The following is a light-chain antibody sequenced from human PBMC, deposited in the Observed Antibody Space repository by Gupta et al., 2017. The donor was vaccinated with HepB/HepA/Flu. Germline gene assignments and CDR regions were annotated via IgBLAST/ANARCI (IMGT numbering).Light chain of an antibody. CDR2: EVT. Sequence: QSALTQPPSASGSPGQSVTISCTGTSSDVGRYNYVSWYQQHPGKAPKFMIYEVTKRPSGVPDRFSGSKSGNTASLTVSGLQAEDEADYYCSAYAGNNIFVFGTGNKVTVL. V-gene: IGLV2-8*01. CDR1: SSDVGRYNY. CDR3: SAYAGNNIFV. J-gene: IGLJ1*01.